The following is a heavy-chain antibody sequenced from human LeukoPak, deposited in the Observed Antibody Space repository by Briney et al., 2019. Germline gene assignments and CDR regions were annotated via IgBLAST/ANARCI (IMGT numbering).Heavy chain of an antibody. CDR1: GFTFSSYW. J-gene: IGHJ4*02. Sequence: PGGSLRLSCAASGFTFSSYWMHWVRHAPGKGLVWVSRINSDGSSTSYADSVKGRFTISRDNAKNTLYLQMNSLRAEDTAVYYCAREGSYGSTTFDYWGQGTLVTVSS. V-gene: IGHV3-74*01. CDR2: INSDGSST. CDR3: AREGSYGSTTFDY. D-gene: IGHD5-18*01.